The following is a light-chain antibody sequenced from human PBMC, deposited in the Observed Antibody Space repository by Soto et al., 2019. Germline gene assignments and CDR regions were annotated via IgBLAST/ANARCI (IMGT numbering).Light chain of an antibody. Sequence: EIVLTQSPGTLSSSPGERVTLSCRASQSVRSRYLAWYQQKPGKAPRLLTYDASNRATGIPDRFSGSGSGTDFTLTISRLEPEDFAVYYCEQYGSSPWTFGQGTRVEIK. V-gene: IGKV3-20*01. CDR1: QSVRSRY. CDR2: DAS. CDR3: EQYGSSPWT. J-gene: IGKJ1*01.